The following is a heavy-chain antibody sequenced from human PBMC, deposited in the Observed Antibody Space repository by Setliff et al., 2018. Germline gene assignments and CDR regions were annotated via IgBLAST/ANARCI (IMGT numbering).Heavy chain of an antibody. J-gene: IGHJ4*02. CDR2: FSSRNDHI. CDR3: ARGIGTLYISRYFDY. V-gene: IGHV3-21*01. D-gene: IGHD1-26*01. Sequence: GGSLRLSCEASGLSFSNYAMNWVRQALGKGLEWVASFSSRNDHIYHADSVKGRFTISRGNAKTSLYLQMDSLRVEDTAVYSCARGIGTLYISRYFDYRGKGTRFTVSS. CDR1: GLSFSNYA.